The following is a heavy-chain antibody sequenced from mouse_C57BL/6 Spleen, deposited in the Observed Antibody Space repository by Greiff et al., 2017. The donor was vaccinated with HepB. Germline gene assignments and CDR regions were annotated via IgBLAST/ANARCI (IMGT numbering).Heavy chain of an antibody. CDR1: GFTFSDYG. Sequence: DVKLVESGGGLVKPGGSLKLSCAASGFTFSDYGMHWVRQAPEKGLEWVAYISSGSSTIYYADTVKGRFTISRDNAKNTLFLQMTSLRSEDSAMDYCAKGDCGNYDYWGQGTTLTVSS. CDR3: AKGDCGNYDY. V-gene: IGHV5-17*01. CDR2: ISSGSSTI. D-gene: IGHD2-1*01. J-gene: IGHJ2*01.